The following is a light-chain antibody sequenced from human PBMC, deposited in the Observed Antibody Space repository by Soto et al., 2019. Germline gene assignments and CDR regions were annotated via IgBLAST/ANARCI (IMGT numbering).Light chain of an antibody. CDR2: GAS. V-gene: IGKV3-15*01. Sequence: EIVMTQSPVTLSVSPGGRATLSCRASQSVGSNLAWYQQQPGQAPRLLIYGASTRATDIPVRFSGSGSGTEFTLTVSSLQSEDFAVYYCQQYNDWPLTFGPGTNVDF. CDR1: QSVGSN. J-gene: IGKJ3*01. CDR3: QQYNDWPLT.